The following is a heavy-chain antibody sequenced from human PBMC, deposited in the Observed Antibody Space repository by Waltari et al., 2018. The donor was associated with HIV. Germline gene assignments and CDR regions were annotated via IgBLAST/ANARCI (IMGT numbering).Heavy chain of an antibody. CDR3: ARDNIAAAEVLYYYYGMDV. D-gene: IGHD6-13*01. Sequence: EVQLVESGGGLVQPGGSLRLSCAASGFTFSSYWMSWVRQAPGKGLEWVANIKQDGSEKYYVDSVKGRFTISRDNAKNSLYLQMNSLRAEDTAVYYCARDNIAAAEVLYYYYGMDVWGQGTTVTVSS. CDR1: GFTFSSYW. CDR2: IKQDGSEK. V-gene: IGHV3-7*03. J-gene: IGHJ6*02.